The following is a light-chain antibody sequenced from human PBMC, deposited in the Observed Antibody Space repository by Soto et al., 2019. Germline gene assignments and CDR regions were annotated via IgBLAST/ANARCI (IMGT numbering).Light chain of an antibody. Sequence: SYDLTQPLSVSVALGQTARITCGGNNMGSKNVHWYQQKPGQAPVLVIYRDSNRPSGIPERFSGSNSGNTATLTISRAQAGDEADYYCQVWDSSTVVFGGGTKLTV. V-gene: IGLV3-9*01. CDR1: NMGSKN. J-gene: IGLJ2*01. CDR2: RDS. CDR3: QVWDSSTVV.